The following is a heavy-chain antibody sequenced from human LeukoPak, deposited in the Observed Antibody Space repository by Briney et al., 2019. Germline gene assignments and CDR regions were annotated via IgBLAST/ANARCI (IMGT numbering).Heavy chain of an antibody. Sequence: GGSLRLPCAASGFTFSSYAMSWVRQAPGKGLEWVSAISGSGGSTYYADSVKGRFTISRDNAKNSLYLQMNSLRAEDTAVYYCARDLLSGSSSRVWGKGTTVTVSS. CDR3: ARDLLSGSSSRV. CDR2: ISGSGGST. D-gene: IGHD6-13*01. CDR1: GFTFSSYA. V-gene: IGHV3-23*01. J-gene: IGHJ6*04.